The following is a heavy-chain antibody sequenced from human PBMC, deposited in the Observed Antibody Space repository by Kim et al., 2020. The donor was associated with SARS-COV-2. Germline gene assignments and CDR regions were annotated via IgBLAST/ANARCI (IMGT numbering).Heavy chain of an antibody. V-gene: IGHV3-23*01. J-gene: IGHJ4*02. Sequence: GGSLRLSCAASGFTFSSYAMSWVRQAPGKGLEWVSAISGSGGSTYYADSVKGRFTISRDNSKNTLYLQMNSLRAEDTAVYYCAKDLSIVVVPAAILTLFDYWGQGTLVTVSS. CDR2: ISGSGGST. D-gene: IGHD2-2*02. CDR3: AKDLSIVVVPAAILTLFDY. CDR1: GFTFSSYA.